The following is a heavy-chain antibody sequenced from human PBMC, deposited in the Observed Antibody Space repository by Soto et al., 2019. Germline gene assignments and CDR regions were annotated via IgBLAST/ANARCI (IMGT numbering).Heavy chain of an antibody. Sequence: EVQLVESGGGLVQPGGSLKLSCVASGFTFSGSSMHWVRQASGKGLEWVGRIRNKANIYATEYAAAVKGRFTISRDDSNNTAYLQMNSLKTEDTAVYYCTSHAPEDMIRKWGQGTLVTVSS. CDR1: GFTFSGSS. CDR2: IRNKANIYAT. V-gene: IGHV3-73*02. J-gene: IGHJ4*02. CDR3: TSHAPEDMIRK. D-gene: IGHD2-15*01.